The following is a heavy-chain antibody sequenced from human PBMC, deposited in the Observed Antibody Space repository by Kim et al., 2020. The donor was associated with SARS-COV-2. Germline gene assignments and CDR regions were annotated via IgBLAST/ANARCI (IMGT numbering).Heavy chain of an antibody. CDR3: ARALYSGYDYPPPKQKEAVDDY. Sequence: ASVKVSCKASGYTFTSYGISWVRQAPGQGLEWMGWISAYNGNTNYAQKLQGRVTMTTDTSTSTAYMELRSLRSDDTAVYYCARALYSGYDYPPPKQKEAVDDYWGQGTLVTVSS. J-gene: IGHJ4*02. CDR1: GYTFTSYG. D-gene: IGHD5-12*01. V-gene: IGHV1-18*04. CDR2: ISAYNGNT.